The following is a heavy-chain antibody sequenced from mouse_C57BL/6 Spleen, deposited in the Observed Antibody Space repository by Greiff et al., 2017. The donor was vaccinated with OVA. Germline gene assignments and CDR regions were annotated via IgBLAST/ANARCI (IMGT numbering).Heavy chain of an antibody. CDR3: ARSGGYDDGFYAMDY. CDR1: GYAFSSSW. Sequence: VQLQQSGPELVKPGASVKISCKASGYAFSSSWMNWVKQRPGKGLEWIGRIYPGDGDTNYNGKFKGKATLTADKSSSTAYMQLSSLTSEDSAVYFCARSGGYDDGFYAMDYWGQGTSVTVSS. V-gene: IGHV1-82*01. D-gene: IGHD2-2*01. J-gene: IGHJ4*01. CDR2: IYPGDGDT.